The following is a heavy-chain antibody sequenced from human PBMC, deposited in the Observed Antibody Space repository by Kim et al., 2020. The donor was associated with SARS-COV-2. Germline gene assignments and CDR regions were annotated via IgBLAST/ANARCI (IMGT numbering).Heavy chain of an antibody. J-gene: IGHJ6*02. CDR1: GFTFSSYG. CDR3: AKYHGSGSPYYYYYYGMYV. D-gene: IGHD3-10*01. Sequence: GGSLRLSCAASGFTFSSYGMHWVRQAPGKGLEWVAVISYDGSNKYYADSVKGRFTISRDNSKNTLYLQMNSLRAEDTAVYYCAKYHGSGSPYYYYYYGMYVWGQGTTVTVSS. V-gene: IGHV3-30*18. CDR2: ISYDGSNK.